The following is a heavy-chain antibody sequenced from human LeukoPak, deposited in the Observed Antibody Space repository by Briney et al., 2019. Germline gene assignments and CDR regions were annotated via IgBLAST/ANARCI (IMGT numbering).Heavy chain of an antibody. V-gene: IGHV4-59*01. CDR2: IYYSGST. CDR3: ARLDSRGKWFGELLY. J-gene: IGHJ4*02. D-gene: IGHD3-10*01. Sequence: PSETLSLTCTVSGGSISSYYWSWIRQPPGKGLEWIGYIYYSGSTNYNPSLKSRVTISVDTSKNQFSPKLSSVTAADTAVYYCARLDSRGKWFGELLYWGQGTLVTVSS. CDR1: GGSISSYY.